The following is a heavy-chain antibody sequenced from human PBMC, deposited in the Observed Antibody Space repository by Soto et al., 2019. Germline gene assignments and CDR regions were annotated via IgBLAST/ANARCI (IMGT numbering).Heavy chain of an antibody. V-gene: IGHV3-21*01. CDR2: ISSSSSYI. D-gene: IGHD5-18*01. CDR3: ARDGGRTAMVLSVLGY. J-gene: IGHJ4*02. Sequence: GGSLRLSCAASGFTFTSYSMNWVRQAPGKGLEWVSSISSSSSYIYYADSVKGRFTISSDNAKNSLYLQMYSLRAEDMALYYCARDGGRTAMVLSVLGYWGQGTLVTVSS. CDR1: GFTFTSYS.